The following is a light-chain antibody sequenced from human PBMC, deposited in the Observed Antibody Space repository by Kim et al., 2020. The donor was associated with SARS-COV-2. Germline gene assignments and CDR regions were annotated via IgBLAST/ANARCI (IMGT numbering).Light chain of an antibody. J-gene: IGKJ2*01. Sequence: PGERATLSCRASQSISSEFLALYQQISGQSPRLRIFGASNRAAGIPDRFSGGGSGTDFTLTITRLEPADAAIYYCQQYSASPPAYTFGQGTKLEI. CDR3: QQYSASPPAYT. V-gene: IGKV3-20*01. CDR1: QSISSEF. CDR2: GAS.